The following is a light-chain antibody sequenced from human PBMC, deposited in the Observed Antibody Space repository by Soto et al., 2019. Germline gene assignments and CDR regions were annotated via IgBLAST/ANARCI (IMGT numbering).Light chain of an antibody. J-gene: IGLJ2*01. V-gene: IGLV2-14*01. CDR2: DVS. CDR1: SRDVGAYNY. CDR3: SSYTTSRTLV. Sequence: QSALTQPASVSGSPGQSITISCTGTSRDVGAYNYVSWYQQHPGKAPKLMIYDVSDRPSGVSNRFSGSKSGNTASLTISGLQAEDEADYYCSSYTTSRTLVFGGGTKLTVL.